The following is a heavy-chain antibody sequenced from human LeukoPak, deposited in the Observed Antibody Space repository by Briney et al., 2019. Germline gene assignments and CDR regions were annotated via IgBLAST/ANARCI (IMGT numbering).Heavy chain of an antibody. J-gene: IGHJ3*01. CDR1: GFIFSISE. Sequence: GRSLRLSCLGSGFIFSISEMKWVSQAPGKGLEWLSYVSSSGSIMYFADSVKGRFTISRDNAKNSLFLKMNGLRAEDTATYYCASYILVYSQKVALDLWGQRTMVTVSS. D-gene: IGHD5-18*01. CDR2: VSSSGSIM. V-gene: IGHV3-48*03. CDR3: ASYILVYSQKVALDL.